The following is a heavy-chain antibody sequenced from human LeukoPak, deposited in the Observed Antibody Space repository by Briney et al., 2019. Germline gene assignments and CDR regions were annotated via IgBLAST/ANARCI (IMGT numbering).Heavy chain of an antibody. J-gene: IGHJ4*02. Sequence: ASVKVSCEASGYTFTGYYMHWVRQAPGQGLEWMGWINPNSGGTNYAQKFQGSVTMTRDTSISTAYMELSRLRSDDTAVYYCAREPPRGSGSYDYWGQGTLVSVSS. D-gene: IGHD3-10*01. CDR2: INPNSGGT. CDR1: GYTFTGYY. CDR3: AREPPRGSGSYDY. V-gene: IGHV1-2*02.